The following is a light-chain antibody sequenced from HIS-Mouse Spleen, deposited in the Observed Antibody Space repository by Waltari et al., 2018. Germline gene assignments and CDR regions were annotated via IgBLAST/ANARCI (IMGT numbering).Light chain of an antibody. J-gene: IGLJ2*01. V-gene: IGLV3-10*01. CDR1: ALPKKY. Sequence: SYELTQPPSVSVSPGQTARITCSGDALPKKYAYWYQQKSGQAPVLVIYEDSKRPSGIPERFSGSSSGTMATLTISGPQVEEEADYYCYSTDSSGNHRVFGGGTKLTVL. CDR3: YSTDSSGNHRV. CDR2: EDS.